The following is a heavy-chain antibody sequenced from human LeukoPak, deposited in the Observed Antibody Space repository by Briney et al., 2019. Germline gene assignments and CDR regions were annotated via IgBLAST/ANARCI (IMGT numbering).Heavy chain of an antibody. Sequence: GGFLRLSCAASGFTFSSYSMNWVRQAPGKGLEWVSYISGSSITIYYADSVKGRLTISRDNAKNSLYLQMSSLRAEDTAVYYCATSAVAGYYSWGQGTLVTVSS. J-gene: IGHJ5*02. D-gene: IGHD3-9*01. CDR2: ISGSSITI. CDR1: GFTFSSYS. V-gene: IGHV3-48*01. CDR3: ATSAVAGYYS.